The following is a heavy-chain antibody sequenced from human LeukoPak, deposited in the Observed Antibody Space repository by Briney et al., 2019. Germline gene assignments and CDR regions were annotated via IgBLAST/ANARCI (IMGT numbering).Heavy chain of an antibody. D-gene: IGHD1-26*01. CDR3: AKESSGRRFDFDH. CDR1: GFTFSSYW. Sequence: GGSLRLSCTASGFTFSSYWMNWVRQAPGKGLVWVSRIASDGSSTTYADPVKGRFTSSRDNSKNTLYLQMNSLRAEDTAVYYCAKESSGRRFDFDHWGQGTLVTVSS. J-gene: IGHJ4*02. V-gene: IGHV3-74*01. CDR2: IASDGSST.